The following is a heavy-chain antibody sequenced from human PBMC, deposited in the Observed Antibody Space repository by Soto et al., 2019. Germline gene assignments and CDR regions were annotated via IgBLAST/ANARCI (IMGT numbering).Heavy chain of an antibody. J-gene: IGHJ6*02. Sequence: QVQLVQSGAEVKKPGSSVKVSCKASGGTFSSYAISWVRQAPGQGLEWMGGIIPIFGTANYAQKFQGRVTITADESTSTAYMELSSLRSEDTAVYYCAREPEGSTRGRTYYYGMDVWGQGTTVTVSS. CDR2: IIPIFGTA. CDR3: AREPEGSTRGRTYYYGMDV. D-gene: IGHD1-1*01. CDR1: GGTFSSYA. V-gene: IGHV1-69*01.